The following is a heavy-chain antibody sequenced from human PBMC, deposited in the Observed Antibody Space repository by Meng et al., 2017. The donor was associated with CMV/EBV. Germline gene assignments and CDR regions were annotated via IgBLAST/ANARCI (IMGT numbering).Heavy chain of an antibody. V-gene: IGHV1-8*01. D-gene: IGHD3-3*01. CDR1: GYTFTSYD. CDR2: MNPNSGNT. Sequence: ASVKVSCKASGYTFTSYDINWVRQATGQGLEWMGWMNPNSGNTGYAQKFQGRVTMTRNTSISTAYMELSSLRSEDTAVYYCARGRWTYYDFWSGYYGLTNSLYYYYYGMDVWGQGTTVTVSS. CDR3: ARGRWTYYDFWSGYYGLTNSLYYYYYGMDV. J-gene: IGHJ6*02.